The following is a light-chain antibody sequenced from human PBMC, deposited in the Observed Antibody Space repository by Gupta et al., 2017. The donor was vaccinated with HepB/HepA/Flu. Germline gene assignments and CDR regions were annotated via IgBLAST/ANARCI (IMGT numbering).Light chain of an antibody. V-gene: IGLV1-40*01. CDR1: SSNIGAGYD. Sequence: SVLTHPPSGSGAPGQRVTISCTGSSSNIGAGYDVHWYQQLPGTGPKLLIYGNSNRPSGVPDRFSASKSGTSASLAITGLQAEDEADYYCQSYDSSLSVLFGGGTKMNVL. CDR2: GNS. J-gene: IGLJ2*01. CDR3: QSYDSSLSVL.